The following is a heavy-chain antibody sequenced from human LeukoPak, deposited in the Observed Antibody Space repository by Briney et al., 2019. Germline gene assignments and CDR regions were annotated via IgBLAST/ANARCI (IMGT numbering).Heavy chain of an antibody. CDR1: GFTFSDYY. V-gene: IGHV3-11*04. CDR3: ASSTIFGVVNGAFDI. CDR2: ISSSGSTI. Sequence: GGSLRLSCAASGFTFSDYYMSWIRQAPGKGLEWVSYISSSGSTIYYADSVKGRFTISRDNSKNTLYLQMNSLRAEDTAVYYCASSTIFGVVNGAFDIWGQGTMVTVSS. J-gene: IGHJ3*02. D-gene: IGHD3-3*01.